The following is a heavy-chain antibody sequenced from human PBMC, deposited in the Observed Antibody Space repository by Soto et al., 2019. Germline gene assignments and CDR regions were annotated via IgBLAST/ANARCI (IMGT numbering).Heavy chain of an antibody. Sequence: PGGSLRLSCAASGFTFSSHAMIWVRQAPGKGLEWVSGISGRGGSTYYADSVKGRFTISRDNSKHTLYLQMNSLRAEDTAVYYCVGYDPFDYWGQGTLVTVSS. J-gene: IGHJ4*02. CDR2: ISGRGGST. CDR3: VGYDPFDY. D-gene: IGHD5-12*01. V-gene: IGHV3-23*01. CDR1: GFTFSSHA.